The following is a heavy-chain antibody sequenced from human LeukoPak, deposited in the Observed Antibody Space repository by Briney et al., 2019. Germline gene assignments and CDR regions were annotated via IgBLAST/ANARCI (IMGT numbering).Heavy chain of an antibody. Sequence: GGSLRLSCAASGFTFSSYAMSWVRQAPGKGVEWVSAISGSGGSTYYADSVKGRFTISRDNSKNTLYLQMNSLRAEDTAVYYCAKVYPSRITMVRGISYYLDYWGQGTLVTVSS. D-gene: IGHD3-10*01. CDR1: GFTFSSYA. CDR2: ISGSGGST. CDR3: AKVYPSRITMVRGISYYLDY. J-gene: IGHJ4*02. V-gene: IGHV3-23*01.